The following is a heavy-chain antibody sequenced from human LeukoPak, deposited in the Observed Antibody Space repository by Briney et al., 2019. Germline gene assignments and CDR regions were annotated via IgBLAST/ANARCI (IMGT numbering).Heavy chain of an antibody. D-gene: IGHD3-9*01. CDR3: ARVEDYDILTGFDY. CDR2: IKQDGREK. V-gene: IGHV3-7*01. CDR1: GFNFSCYW. Sequence: GGSLILSCAASGFNFSCYWMGWVRQARGKGVEWVANIKQDGREKYYVDSVKGRFTISRHHAKNSLSLQMNILRAEDTAVYYCARVEDYDILTGFDYWGQGTLVTVSS. J-gene: IGHJ4*02.